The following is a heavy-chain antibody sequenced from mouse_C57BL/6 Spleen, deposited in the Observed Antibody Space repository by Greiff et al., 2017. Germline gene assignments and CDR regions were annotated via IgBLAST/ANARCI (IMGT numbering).Heavy chain of an antibody. CDR2: IDPSDSYT. V-gene: IGHV1-59*01. CDR1: GYTFTSYW. J-gene: IGHJ2*01. D-gene: IGHD1-1*01. Sequence: QVQLQQPGAELVRPGTSVKLSCKASGYTFTSYWMHWVKQRPGQGLEWVGVIDPSDSYTNYNQKFKGKATLTVDTSSSTAYMQLSSLTSEDSAVYYWARFITTVGDYWGQGTTLTVSS. CDR3: ARFITTVGDY.